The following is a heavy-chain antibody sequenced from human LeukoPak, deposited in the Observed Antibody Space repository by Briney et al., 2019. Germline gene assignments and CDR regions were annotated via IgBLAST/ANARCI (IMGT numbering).Heavy chain of an antibody. CDR3: ARARGVSTGYRPIDY. D-gene: IGHD3-22*01. V-gene: IGHV3-33*01. CDR2: IWYDGSNK. Sequence: GGSLRLSCAASGFTFSTSGMHWVRQAPGKGLEWVAVIWYDGSNKHYAESVKGRFSISRDNSKSTLYLQMNSLRAEDTAVYYCARARGVSTGYRPIDYWGQGTLVTVSS. CDR1: GFTFSTSG. J-gene: IGHJ4*02.